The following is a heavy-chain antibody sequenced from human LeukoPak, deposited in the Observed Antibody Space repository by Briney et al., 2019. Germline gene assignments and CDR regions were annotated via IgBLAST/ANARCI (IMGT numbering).Heavy chain of an antibody. J-gene: IGHJ4*02. CDR3: AKDPVGATMYDY. D-gene: IGHD1-26*01. CDR2: ISWNSGSI. CDR1: GFTFDDYA. V-gene: IGHV3-9*01. Sequence: GRSLRLSCAASGFTFDDYAMHWVRQAPGKGLEWVSGISWNSGSIGYADSVKGRFTISRDNSKNTLYLQMNSLRAEDTAVYYCAKDPVGATMYDYWGQGTLVTVSS.